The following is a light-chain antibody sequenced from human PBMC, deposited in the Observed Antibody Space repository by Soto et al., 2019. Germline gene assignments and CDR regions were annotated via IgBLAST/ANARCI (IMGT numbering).Light chain of an antibody. J-gene: IGKJ4*01. V-gene: IGKV1-12*01. CDR2: AAS. CDR3: QQTSSFPLT. Sequence: DIQMPQSPSFVSASVGDRVTITCRASQGIVSWLAWYQHKPGRAPKLLIHAASSLESGVPSRFSGSGSGTDFTLTISSLQPEDFANYYCQQTSSFPLTFGGGTKVEIK. CDR1: QGIVSW.